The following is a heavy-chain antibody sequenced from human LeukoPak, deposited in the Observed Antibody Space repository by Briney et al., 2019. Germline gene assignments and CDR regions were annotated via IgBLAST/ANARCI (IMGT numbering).Heavy chain of an antibody. CDR1: GFTFSNYS. J-gene: IGHJ6*02. Sequence: GESLRISCAASGFTFSNYSMTWVRQAPGKGLEWVSAISGSGGSTYYADFVKGRFTIARDNSNSTLYLQMNSIRAEDTALYYWARYCTGSSCSAGGNYYGMDVWGQGHTVIVSS. V-gene: IGHV3-23*01. D-gene: IGHD2-2*01. CDR3: ARYCTGSSCSAGGNYYGMDV. CDR2: ISGSGGST.